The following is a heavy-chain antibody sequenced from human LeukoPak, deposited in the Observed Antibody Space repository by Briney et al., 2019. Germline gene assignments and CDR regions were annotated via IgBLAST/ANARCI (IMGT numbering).Heavy chain of an antibody. CDR2: ISAYNGNT. Sequence: ASVNVSCKASGYTFTSYGISWVRQAPGQGLEWMGWISAYNGNTNYAQKLQGRVTVTTDTSTSTAYMELRSLRSDDTAVYYCARSGSGSYYGAFDIWGQGTMVTVSS. CDR1: GYTFTSYG. J-gene: IGHJ3*02. D-gene: IGHD3-10*01. V-gene: IGHV1-18*01. CDR3: ARSGSGSYYGAFDI.